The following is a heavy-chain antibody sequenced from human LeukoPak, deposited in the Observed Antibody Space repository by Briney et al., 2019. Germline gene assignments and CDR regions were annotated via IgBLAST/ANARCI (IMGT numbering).Heavy chain of an antibody. CDR2: IYSGGET. Sequence: PSETLSLTCTVSGGSISGYYWGWIRQSPGKGLEWIGSIYSGGETHYNPTLNSRVTIFLDTSKNRFSLNLISVTATDTAVYYCVRDYSNFVQGDWGQGTLVTVSS. D-gene: IGHD4-11*01. CDR1: GGSISGYY. J-gene: IGHJ4*02. V-gene: IGHV4-39*02. CDR3: VRDYSNFVQGD.